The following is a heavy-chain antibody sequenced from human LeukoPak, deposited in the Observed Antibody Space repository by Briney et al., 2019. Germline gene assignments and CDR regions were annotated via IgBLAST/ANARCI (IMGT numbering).Heavy chain of an antibody. J-gene: IGHJ2*01. CDR2: ISSSSSYI. V-gene: IGHV3-21*01. D-gene: IGHD3-22*01. Sequence: GGSLRLSCAASGFTFSSYSMNWVRQAPGKGLEWVSSISSSSSYIYYADSVKGRFTISRDIAKNSLYLQMNSLRAEDTAVYYCARDPGTDSSGYTWYFDLWGRGTLVTVSS. CDR1: GFTFSSYS. CDR3: ARDPGTDSSGYTWYFDL.